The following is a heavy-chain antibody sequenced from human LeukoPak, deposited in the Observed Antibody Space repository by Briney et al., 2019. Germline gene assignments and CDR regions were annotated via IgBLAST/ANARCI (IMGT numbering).Heavy chain of an antibody. CDR1: AGSVTSGSNY. CDR2: IDYSGCT. V-gene: IGHV4-61*01. CDR3: ARVEGSCRGAGCYPFSFDD. Sequence: PETLSLTCILSAGSVTSGSNYWGWTRQPPGARLGWIAYIDYSGCTKYNPCLHSRVTISLYTSKNQFSLNLSSVTAADTAVYYCARVEGSCRGAGCYPFSFDDWGQGNLVTVSS. J-gene: IGHJ4*02. D-gene: IGHD2-15*01.